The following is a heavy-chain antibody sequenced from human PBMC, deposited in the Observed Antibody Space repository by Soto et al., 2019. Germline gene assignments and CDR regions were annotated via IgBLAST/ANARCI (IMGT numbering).Heavy chain of an antibody. CDR3: SRGILV. V-gene: IGHV4-31*03. J-gene: IGHJ4*02. CDR1: GGSINSGGYC. CDR2: ISYGGST. D-gene: IGHD5-18*01. Sequence: QVQLQESGPGLVKPSQTLSLTCTVSGGSINSGGYCWSWIRQHPGKGLDWIGCISYGGSTSYNPSLXGXLTISVDTSKNQFSLKLTSVTAADTAVYYCSRGILVWGQGALITVSS.